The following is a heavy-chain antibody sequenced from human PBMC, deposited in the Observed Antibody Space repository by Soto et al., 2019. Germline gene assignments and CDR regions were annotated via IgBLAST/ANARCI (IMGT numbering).Heavy chain of an antibody. Sequence: GGSLRLSCAASGFTFSDHYMDWVRQAPGTGLEWVARIRNKANSYTTEYAASVKGRFTISGDDLNNSVYLQMNSLNTEDTAVYFCARSGRSEAFNIWGQGTMVTVSS. CDR2: IRNKANSYTT. J-gene: IGHJ3*02. CDR3: ARSGRSEAFNI. CDR1: GFTFSDHY. D-gene: IGHD3-10*01. V-gene: IGHV3-72*01.